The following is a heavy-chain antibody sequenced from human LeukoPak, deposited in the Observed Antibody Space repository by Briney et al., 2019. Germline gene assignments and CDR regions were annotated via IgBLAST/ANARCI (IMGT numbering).Heavy chain of an antibody. D-gene: IGHD5-18*01. CDR1: GFTFSSYW. Sequence: GGSLRLSCAASGFTFSSYWMSWVRQAPGKGLEWVANIKQDGSEKYYVDSVKGRFTISRDNAKNSLYLQMNSLRAEDTAVYYCASGVDTAMVPFDYWGQGTLVTVSS. V-gene: IGHV3-7*01. J-gene: IGHJ4*02. CDR3: ASGVDTAMVPFDY. CDR2: IKQDGSEK.